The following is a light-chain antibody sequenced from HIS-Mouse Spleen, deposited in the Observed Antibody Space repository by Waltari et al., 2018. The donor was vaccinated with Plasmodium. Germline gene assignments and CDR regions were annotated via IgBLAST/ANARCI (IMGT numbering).Light chain of an antibody. V-gene: IGLV3-25*03. Sequence: SYELTQPPSVSVSPGQTARITCSGDALPKQYAYWYQQKPGQAPVLGVYKDSERPSGIPVRFSGSSSGKTVTLTISGVQAEDEADYYCQSADSSGTPNWVFGGGTKLTVL. J-gene: IGLJ3*02. CDR2: KDS. CDR1: ALPKQY. CDR3: QSADSSGTPNWV.